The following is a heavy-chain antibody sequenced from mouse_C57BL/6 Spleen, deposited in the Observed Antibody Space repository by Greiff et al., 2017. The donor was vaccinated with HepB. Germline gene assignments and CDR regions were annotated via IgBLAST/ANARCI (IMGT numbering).Heavy chain of an antibody. CDR2: IYPGDGDT. J-gene: IGHJ4*01. CDR1: GYAFSSSW. CDR3: ARDYDGIYYAMGY. Sequence: QVQLQQSGPELVKPGASVKISCKASGYAFSSSWMNWVKQRPGKGLEWIGRIYPGDGDTNYNGKFKGKATLTADKASSTAYMQLSSLTSEDSAVYFCARDYDGIYYAMGYWGQGTSVTVSS. V-gene: IGHV1-82*01. D-gene: IGHD2-4*01.